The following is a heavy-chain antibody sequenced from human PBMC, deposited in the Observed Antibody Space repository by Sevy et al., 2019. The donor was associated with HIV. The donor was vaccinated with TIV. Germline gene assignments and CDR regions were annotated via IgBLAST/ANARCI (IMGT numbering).Heavy chain of an antibody. V-gene: IGHV3-30*18. CDR2: ISYDGSNK. CDR3: AKVEVAAAGYLV. Sequence: GGSLRLSCAASGFTFSSYGMHWVRQAPGKGLEWVAVISYDGSNKYYADSVKGRFTISRDNSKNTLYLQMNSLRAEDTAVYYCAKVEVAAAGYLVWGQGTLVTASS. J-gene: IGHJ4*02. CDR1: GFTFSSYG. D-gene: IGHD6-13*01.